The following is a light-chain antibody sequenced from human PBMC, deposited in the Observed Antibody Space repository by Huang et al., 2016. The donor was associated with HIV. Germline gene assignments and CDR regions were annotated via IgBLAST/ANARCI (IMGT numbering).Light chain of an antibody. CDR2: GAS. CDR3: QQSYAFPYS. V-gene: IGKV1D-8*01. J-gene: IGKJ2*01. Sequence: VIWMTQSPSLLSASTGERVTISCRVSQDIDNYLAWFQQKPGKAPQLLIYGASTLQSRVPSKFSGRGSGTNFTLTISCLQSEDFATYYCQQSYAFPYSFGQGTKVEIK. CDR1: QDIDNY.